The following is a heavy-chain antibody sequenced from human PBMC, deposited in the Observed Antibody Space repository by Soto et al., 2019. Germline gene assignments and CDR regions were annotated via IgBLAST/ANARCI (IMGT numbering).Heavy chain of an antibody. Sequence: GGSLRLSCAASGFTFTSYAMGWVRQAPGKGLEWVSVISSGGSTYYADSVRGRFTISRDNSKDTLSLQMNSLRAEDTAVYYCAKRRGAGGHFDYWGQGALVTVSS. V-gene: IGHV3-23*01. CDR1: GFTFTSYA. CDR2: ISSGGST. D-gene: IGHD2-15*01. CDR3: AKRRGAGGHFDY. J-gene: IGHJ4*02.